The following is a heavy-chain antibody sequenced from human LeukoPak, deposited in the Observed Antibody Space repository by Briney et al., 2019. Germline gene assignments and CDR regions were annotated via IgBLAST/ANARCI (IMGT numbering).Heavy chain of an antibody. CDR3: ARAEILTGSAFDI. V-gene: IGHV3-66*01. CDR2: IYSGGST. Sequence: GGSLRLSCAASGFTVSSNYMSWVRQAPGKGLEGVSVIYSGGSTYYADSVKGRFTISRDNSKNTLYLQMNSLRAEDTAVYYCARAEILTGSAFDIWGQGTMVTVSS. D-gene: IGHD3-9*01. CDR1: GFTVSSNY. J-gene: IGHJ3*02.